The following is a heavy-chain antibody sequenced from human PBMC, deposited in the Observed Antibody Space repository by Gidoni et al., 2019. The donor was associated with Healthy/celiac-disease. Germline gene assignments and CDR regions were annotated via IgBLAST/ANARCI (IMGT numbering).Heavy chain of an antibody. CDR3: ARDRDYVWGSYPHSDAFDI. D-gene: IGHD3-16*02. J-gene: IGHJ3*02. CDR2: ISAYNGNT. V-gene: IGHV1-18*04. CDR1: GYTFTSYG. Sequence: QVQLVQSGAEVTKPGASVKVSCKASGYTFTSYGISWVRQAPGQGLEWMGWISAYNGNTNYAQKLQGRVTMTTDTSTSTAYMELRSLRSDDTAVYYCARDRDYVWGSYPHSDAFDIWGQGTMVTVSS.